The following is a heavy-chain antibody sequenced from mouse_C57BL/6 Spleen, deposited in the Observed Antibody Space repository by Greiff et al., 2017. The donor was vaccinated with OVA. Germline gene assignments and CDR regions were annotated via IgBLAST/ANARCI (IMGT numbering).Heavy chain of an antibody. CDR3: ARHEDGEDYYGSSYVFAY. Sequence: QVQLQQSGAELVKPGASVKLSCKASGYTFTEYTIHWVKQRSGQGLEWIGWFYPGSGSIKYNEKFKDKATLTADKSSSTVYMELSRLTSEDCAVYFCARHEDGEDYYGSSYVFAYWGQGTLVTVSA. CDR2: FYPGSGSI. D-gene: IGHD1-1*01. V-gene: IGHV1-62-2*01. CDR1: GYTFTEYT. J-gene: IGHJ3*01.